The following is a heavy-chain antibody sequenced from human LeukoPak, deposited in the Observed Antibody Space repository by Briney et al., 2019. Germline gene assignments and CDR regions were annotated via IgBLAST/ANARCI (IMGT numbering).Heavy chain of an antibody. D-gene: IGHD1-1*01. CDR1: GYTFTSYA. V-gene: IGHV1-3*01. CDR3: ARGPPTAQYFQH. J-gene: IGHJ1*01. Sequence: ASVKVSCKASGYTFTSYAMHWVRPAPGQRLAWMGWINAGNGNTKYSQKFQGRVTITRDTSASTAYMELSSLRSEDTAVYYCARGPPTAQYFQHWGQGTLVTVSS. CDR2: INAGNGNT.